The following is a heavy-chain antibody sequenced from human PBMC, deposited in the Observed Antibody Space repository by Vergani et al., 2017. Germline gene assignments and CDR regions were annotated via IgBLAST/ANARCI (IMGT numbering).Heavy chain of an antibody. CDR3: ARDLSVRDFDY. CDR1: GFTFSSYG. CDR2: IWYDGSNK. V-gene: IGHV3-33*01. Sequence: QVQLVESGGGVVQPGRSLRLSCAASGFTFSSYGMHWVRQAPGKGLEWVAVIWYDGSNKYYADSVKGRFPISRDNSKNTLYLQMNSLRAEDTAVYYCARDLSVRDFDYWGQGTLVTVSS. J-gene: IGHJ4*02. D-gene: IGHD6-19*01.